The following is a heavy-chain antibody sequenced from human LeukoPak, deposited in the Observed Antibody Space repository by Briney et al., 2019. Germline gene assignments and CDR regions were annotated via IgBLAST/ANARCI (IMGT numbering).Heavy chain of an antibody. Sequence: PGGSLRLSCAASGFTFDDYAMHWVRQAPGKGLEWVSGISWNSGSIGYVDSVKGRFTISRDNAKNSLYLQMNSLRAEDTALYYCAKDLGSSWTAGFDYWGQGTLVTVSS. J-gene: IGHJ4*02. CDR1: GFTFDDYA. CDR3: AKDLGSSWTAGFDY. D-gene: IGHD6-13*01. CDR2: ISWNSGSI. V-gene: IGHV3-9*01.